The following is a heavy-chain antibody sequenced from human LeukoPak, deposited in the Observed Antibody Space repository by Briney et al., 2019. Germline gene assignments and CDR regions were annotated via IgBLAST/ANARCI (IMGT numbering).Heavy chain of an antibody. V-gene: IGHV3-48*03. D-gene: IGHD6-6*01. Sequence: GGSMRLSWAPSVFTSGMLEVDWVRLAPGKGMEWVSYIIGRGSTISYADSVMGRFSISRDNAKNSLYLQMNSLRAEDTAVYYCARDGFRYTSSSGRYYYYGMDVWGQGTKVSVSS. CDR2: IIGRGSTI. CDR1: VFTSGMLE. J-gene: IGHJ6*01. CDR3: ARDGFRYTSSSGRYYYYGMDV.